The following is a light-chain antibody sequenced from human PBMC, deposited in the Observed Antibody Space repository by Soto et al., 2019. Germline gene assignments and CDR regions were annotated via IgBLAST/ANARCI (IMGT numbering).Light chain of an antibody. CDR1: QSVSSN. CDR2: GAS. J-gene: IGKJ3*01. Sequence: IVMTQTPATLSVSPGERAIFSCRASQSVSSNLAWYQQKPGQAPRLLIYGASTRATGIPGRFSGSGFGTEFTLTISSLQSEDVAVYYGQQYNNWPLTFGPGTKVDIK. V-gene: IGKV3-15*01. CDR3: QQYNNWPLT.